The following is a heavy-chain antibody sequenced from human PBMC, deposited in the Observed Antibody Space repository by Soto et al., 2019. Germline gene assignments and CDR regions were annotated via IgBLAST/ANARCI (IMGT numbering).Heavy chain of an antibody. Sequence: QLVQSGAEVKKPGASVKVSCKTSGYTFTNHAIHWVRQAPGQRLEWMGWNNPGNGYTKYSQDFRGRVAFTRDTSASIAYMALTSLTSDDRATYSGARDACSGFRCPFDSGMDVWGQGTTVTVS. CDR1: GYTFTNHA. D-gene: IGHD2-15*01. CDR3: ARDACSGFRCPFDSGMDV. J-gene: IGHJ6*02. V-gene: IGHV1-3*02. CDR2: NNPGNGYT.